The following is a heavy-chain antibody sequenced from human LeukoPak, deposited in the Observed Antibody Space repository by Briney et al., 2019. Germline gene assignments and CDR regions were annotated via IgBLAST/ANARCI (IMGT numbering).Heavy chain of an antibody. Sequence: SETLSLTCTVSGGSISSGSYYWSWIRQPAGKGLEWIGRIYTSGSTNYNPSLKGRVTISVDTSKNQFSLKLSSVTAADTAVCYCARDWGFDYGDYVHYYYMDVWGKGTTVTVSS. V-gene: IGHV4-61*02. D-gene: IGHD4-17*01. J-gene: IGHJ6*03. CDR1: GGSISSGSYY. CDR3: ARDWGFDYGDYVHYYYMDV. CDR2: IYTSGST.